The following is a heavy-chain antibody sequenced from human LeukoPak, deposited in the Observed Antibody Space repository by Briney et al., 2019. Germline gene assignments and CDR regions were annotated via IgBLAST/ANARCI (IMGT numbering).Heavy chain of an antibody. CDR1: RGSIIGYY. J-gene: IGHJ4*02. D-gene: IGHD3-3*01. V-gene: IGHV4-59*12. CDR2: MYYSGTT. Sequence: SETLSLTCTVSRGSIIGYYWTWIRQPPGKGLQWIGYMYYSGTTKYNPSLKSQVTTSMDTSKNQFSLKVNSVTAADTAVYYCARVGFWSGSYTGYFDYWGQGALVTVSS. CDR3: ARVGFWSGSYTGYFDY.